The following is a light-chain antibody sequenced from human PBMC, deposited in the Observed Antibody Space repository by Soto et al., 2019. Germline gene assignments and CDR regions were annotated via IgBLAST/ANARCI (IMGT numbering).Light chain of an antibody. V-gene: IGLV1-47*01. Sequence: QAVVTQPPSASGTPGQRVIISCSGSSFNIGSNYVYWYQQLPGAAPKLLFYRNNQRPSGVPDRFSGSKSGTSASLAISGLRSEDEADYYCAAWDGSLSVYVFGTGTKLTVL. CDR2: RNN. J-gene: IGLJ1*01. CDR3: AAWDGSLSVYV. CDR1: SFNIGSNY.